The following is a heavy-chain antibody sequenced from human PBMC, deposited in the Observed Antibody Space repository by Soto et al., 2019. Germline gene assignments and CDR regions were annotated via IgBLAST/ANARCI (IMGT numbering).Heavy chain of an antibody. V-gene: IGHV4-31*03. CDR2: IYYSGST. CDR3: ARVGGNTYYYDSSGYYPFDY. Sequence: PSETLSLTCTVSGGSISSGGYYWSWIRQHPGKGLEWIGYIYYSGSTYYNPSLKSRVTISVDTSKNQFSLKLSSVTAADTAVHYCARVGGNTYYYDSSGYYPFDYWGQGTLVTVSS. CDR1: GGSISSGGYY. J-gene: IGHJ4*02. D-gene: IGHD3-22*01.